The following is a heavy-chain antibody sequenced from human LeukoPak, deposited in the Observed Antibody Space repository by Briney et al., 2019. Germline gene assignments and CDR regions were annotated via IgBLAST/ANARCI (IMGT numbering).Heavy chain of an antibody. CDR3: ARGPTSSWYAPKYPFDY. CDR2: IYTSGST. CDR1: GGSISSYY. V-gene: IGHV4-4*07. J-gene: IGHJ4*02. D-gene: IGHD6-13*01. Sequence: SETLSLTCTVSGGSISSYYWSWIRQPAGKGLEWIGRIYTSGSTNYNPSLKSRVTMSVDTSKNQFSLKLSSVTAADTAVYYCARGPTSSWYAPKYPFDYWGQGTLVTVSS.